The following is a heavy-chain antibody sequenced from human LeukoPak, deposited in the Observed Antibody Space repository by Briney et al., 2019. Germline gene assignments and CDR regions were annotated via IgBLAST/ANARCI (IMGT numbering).Heavy chain of an antibody. CDR3: AREDDSSGYYFDY. Sequence: SETLSLTCTVSGGSISRSSYYWSWIRQHPGKGLEWIGSISYSGSTYYNPSLKSRVTISVGTSKNQFSLKLSSVTAADTAVYYCAREDDSSGYYFDYWGQGTLVTVSS. CDR2: ISYSGST. J-gene: IGHJ4*02. D-gene: IGHD3-22*01. V-gene: IGHV4-31*03. CDR1: GGSISRSSYY.